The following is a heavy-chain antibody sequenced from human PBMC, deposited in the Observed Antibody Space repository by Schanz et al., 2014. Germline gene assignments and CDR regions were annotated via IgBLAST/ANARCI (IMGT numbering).Heavy chain of an antibody. Sequence: QVHLLESGGGLVEPGGSLRLSCAASGFSFSDYYMSWIRQAPGKGLEWISFINTGSNYINYADSVKGRFTISRDNTKNSLFLQRNSLKADDTAVYYWAKAADWPVTRFDPWGQGTLVTVSS. V-gene: IGHV3-11*03. CDR1: GFSFSDYY. J-gene: IGHJ5*02. CDR2: INTGSNYI. D-gene: IGHD3-9*01. CDR3: AKAADWPVTRFDP.